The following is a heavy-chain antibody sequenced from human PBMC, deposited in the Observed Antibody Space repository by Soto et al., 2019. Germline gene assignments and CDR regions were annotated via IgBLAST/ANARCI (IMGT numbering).Heavy chain of an antibody. V-gene: IGHV1-69*01. Sequence: QVQLVQSGAEVKKPASSVKVSCKASGGTFSSYAINWVRQAPGQGLEWMGGIIPLFGSARYARKFRGRVTITADASTTTVYMELSSLRSEDTAVYYCARGQSYQYDSTGYRQYFQHWGQGTLVTVSS. J-gene: IGHJ1*01. CDR1: GGTFSSYA. CDR2: IIPLFGSA. D-gene: IGHD3-22*01. CDR3: ARGQSYQYDSTGYRQYFQH.